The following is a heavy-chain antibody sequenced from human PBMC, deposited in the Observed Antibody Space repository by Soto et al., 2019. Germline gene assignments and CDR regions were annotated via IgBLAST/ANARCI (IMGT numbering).Heavy chain of an antibody. CDR3: ARYPDYDFWSGPNNWFDP. V-gene: IGHV1-18*01. Sequence: ASVKVSCKASGYTFTSYGISWVRQAPGQGLEWMGWISAYNGNTNYAQKLQGRVTMTTDTSTSTAYMELRSLRSDDTAVYYCARYPDYDFWSGPNNWFDPWGQGTLVTVS. D-gene: IGHD3-3*01. CDR1: GYTFTSYG. CDR2: ISAYNGNT. J-gene: IGHJ5*02.